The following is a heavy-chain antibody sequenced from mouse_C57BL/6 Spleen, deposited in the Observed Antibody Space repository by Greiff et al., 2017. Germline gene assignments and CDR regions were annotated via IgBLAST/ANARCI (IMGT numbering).Heavy chain of an antibody. CDR1: GFTFSSYA. V-gene: IGHV5-9-1*02. Sequence: EVKVVESGEGLVKPGGSLKLSCAASGFTFSSYAMSWVRQTPEKRLEWVAYISSGGDYIYYADTVKGRFTISRDNARNTLYLQMSSLKSEDTAMYYCTRDGNYMNYAMDYWGQGTSVTVSS. CDR3: TRDGNYMNYAMDY. D-gene: IGHD2-1*01. CDR2: ISSGGDYI. J-gene: IGHJ4*01.